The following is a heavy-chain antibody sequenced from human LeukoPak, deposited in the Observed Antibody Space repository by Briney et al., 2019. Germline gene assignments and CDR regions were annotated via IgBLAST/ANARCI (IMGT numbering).Heavy chain of an antibody. J-gene: IGHJ4*02. D-gene: IGHD3-22*01. CDR1: GFTFGDYA. V-gene: IGHV3-49*04. Sequence: GGSLRLSCTASGFTFGDYAMSWVRQAPGKGLEWVGFIRRKAYGGTTKYAASVKGRFTISRDDSKSIAYLQMNSLKTEDTAVYYCTRDGDSSGYYFYWGQGTLVTVSS. CDR3: TRDGDSSGYYFY. CDR2: IRRKAYGGTT.